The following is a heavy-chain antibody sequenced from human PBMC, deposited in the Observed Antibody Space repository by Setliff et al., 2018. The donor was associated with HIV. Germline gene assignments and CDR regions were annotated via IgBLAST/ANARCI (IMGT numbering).Heavy chain of an antibody. CDR2: INPSGGST. J-gene: IGHJ4*01. Sequence: ASVKVSCKASGYTFTSYYIHWVRQAPGQGLEWLGRINPSGGSTSYAQKFQGRVTMTRDTSTSTVYMELSSLRSEDTAMYYCACRGVPQQIYLDSWGHGTLVTVSS. CDR1: GYTFTSYY. V-gene: IGHV1-46*01. CDR3: ACRGVPQQIYLDS. D-gene: IGHD3-10*01.